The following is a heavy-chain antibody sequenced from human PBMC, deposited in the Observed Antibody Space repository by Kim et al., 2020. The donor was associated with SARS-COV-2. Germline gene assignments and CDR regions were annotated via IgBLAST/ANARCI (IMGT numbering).Heavy chain of an antibody. CDR1: GFTFSSYG. CDR3: AKEPRPSSSSSWPNWFDP. Sequence: GGSLRLSCAASGFTFSSYGMHWVRQAPGKGLEWVAVISYDGSNKYYADSVKGRFTISRDNSKNTLYLQMNSLRAEDTAVYYCAKEPRPSSSSSWPNWFDPWGQGTLVTVSS. D-gene: IGHD6-13*01. V-gene: IGHV3-30*18. CDR2: ISYDGSNK. J-gene: IGHJ5*02.